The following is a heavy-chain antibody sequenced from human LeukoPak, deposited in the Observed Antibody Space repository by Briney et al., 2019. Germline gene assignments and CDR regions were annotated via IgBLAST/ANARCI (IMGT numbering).Heavy chain of an antibody. CDR1: GFTFSSYG. CDR2: IRYDGSNK. D-gene: IGHD3-22*01. Sequence: PGGSLRLSCAASGFTFSSYGMHWVRQAPGKGLEWVAFIRYDGSNKYYADSVKGRFTISRDNSKNTLYLQMNSLIAEDTAVYYCAKDLMIVVVPTHYWGQGTLVTVSS. V-gene: IGHV3-30*02. J-gene: IGHJ4*02. CDR3: AKDLMIVVVPTHY.